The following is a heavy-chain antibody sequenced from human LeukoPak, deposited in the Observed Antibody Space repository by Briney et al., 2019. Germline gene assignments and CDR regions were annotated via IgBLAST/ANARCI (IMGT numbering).Heavy chain of an antibody. CDR3: ANLMAWDSGYDRPFDY. CDR2: ISYDGSNK. V-gene: IGHV3-30*18. CDR1: GFTFSSYG. D-gene: IGHD5-12*01. J-gene: IGHJ4*02. Sequence: GSLRLSCAASGFTFSSYGMHWVRQAPGKGLEWVAVISYDGSNKYYADSVKGRFTISRDNSKNTLYLQMNSLRAEDTAVYYRANLMAWDSGYDRPFDYWGQGTLVTVSS.